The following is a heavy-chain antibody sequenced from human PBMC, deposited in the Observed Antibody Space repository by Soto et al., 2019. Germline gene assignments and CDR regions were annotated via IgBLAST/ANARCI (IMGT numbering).Heavy chain of an antibody. Sequence: QVQLVQSGAEVKKPGASVKVSCKASGYTFTSYGISWVRQAPGQGLEWMGWISAYNGNTNYAQKLQGRVTMTTDTSTSTAYMELRSLRSDDTAVYYCARAFNPGTQQWLRNPPDYWGQGTLVTVSS. V-gene: IGHV1-18*01. D-gene: IGHD6-19*01. CDR2: ISAYNGNT. J-gene: IGHJ4*02. CDR1: GYTFTSYG. CDR3: ARAFNPGTQQWLRNPPDY.